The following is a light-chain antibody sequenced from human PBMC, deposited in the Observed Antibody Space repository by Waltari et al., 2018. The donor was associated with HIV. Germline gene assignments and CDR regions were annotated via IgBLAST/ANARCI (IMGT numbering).Light chain of an antibody. V-gene: IGLV2-14*01. Sequence: QSALTQPASVSGSPGQSITLSCTGTSNNGDDYKYVSWYQHHPGKSPKVIIYEDSHRPSGVSNRFSGSKSGNTASLTISGLQPEDEADYFCASYISSSSPEFGGGTKVTVL. CDR1: SNNGDDYKY. CDR2: EDS. J-gene: IGLJ3*02. CDR3: ASYISSSSPE.